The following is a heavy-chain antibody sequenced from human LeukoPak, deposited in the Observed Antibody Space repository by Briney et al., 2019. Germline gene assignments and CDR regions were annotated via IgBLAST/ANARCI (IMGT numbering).Heavy chain of an antibody. D-gene: IGHD3-22*01. CDR2: FDPEDGET. CDR3: ATVSYYYDSSGYQGYFHH. Sequence: ASVKVSCKVSGYTLTELSIHWVRQAPGKGLEWMGGFDPEDGETIYAQRFQGRVTMTEDTSTDTAYMELSSLRSEDAAVYYCATVSYYYDSSGYQGYFHHWGQGTLVTVSS. J-gene: IGHJ1*01. V-gene: IGHV1-24*01. CDR1: GYTLTELS.